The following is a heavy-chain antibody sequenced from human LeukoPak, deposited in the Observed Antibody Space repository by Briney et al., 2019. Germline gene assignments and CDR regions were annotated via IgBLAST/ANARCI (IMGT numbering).Heavy chain of an antibody. V-gene: IGHV3-23*01. CDR2: IGGSSDFT. Sequence: PGGSLRLSCAASGFTFSNYAMSWVRQAPGKGLEWVSAIGGSSDFTYYAEYVKGRFTISRDNSKNTLYLQMNSLRPEDTAVYYCARDVNYYDSSPLGFDIWGQGTMVSVSS. D-gene: IGHD3-22*01. J-gene: IGHJ3*02. CDR3: ARDVNYYDSSPLGFDI. CDR1: GFTFSNYA.